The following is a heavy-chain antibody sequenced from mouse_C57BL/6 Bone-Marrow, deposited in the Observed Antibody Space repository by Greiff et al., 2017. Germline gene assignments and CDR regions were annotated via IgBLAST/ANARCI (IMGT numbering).Heavy chain of an antibody. D-gene: IGHD1-1*01. CDR3: ARSPYYYGFAY. Sequence: VQLQQSGPVLVKPGASVKMSCKASGYTFTDYYMNWVKQSHGKSLEWIGVINPYNGGTSYNQKFKGKATLTVDKSSSTAYMELNSLTSEDSAVYYCARSPYYYGFAYWGQGTLVTVSA. J-gene: IGHJ3*01. CDR2: INPYNGGT. V-gene: IGHV1-19*01. CDR1: GYTFTDYY.